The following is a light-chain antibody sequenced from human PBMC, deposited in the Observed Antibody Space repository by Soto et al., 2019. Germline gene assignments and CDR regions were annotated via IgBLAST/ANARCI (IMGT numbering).Light chain of an antibody. Sequence: QSALTQPRSVSGSPGQSVTISCTGTSSDVGGYNYVSWYQQHPGKAPKLMIYDVSKRPSGVPDRFSGSKSGNTASLTISGLQAEDEADYHCCSYAGSYTLGVFGGGTKVTVL. CDR1: SSDVGGYNY. CDR3: CSYAGSYTLGV. V-gene: IGLV2-11*01. J-gene: IGLJ3*02. CDR2: DVS.